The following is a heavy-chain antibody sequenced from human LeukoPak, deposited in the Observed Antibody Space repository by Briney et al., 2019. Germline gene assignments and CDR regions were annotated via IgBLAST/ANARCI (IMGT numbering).Heavy chain of an antibody. CDR1: GFTFSNYA. CDR2: IKQDGSEK. CDR3: ARDYGDILTGYYEGGFDY. D-gene: IGHD3-9*01. Sequence: GGSLRLSRAASGFTFSNYAMTWVRQAPGKGLEWVANIKQDGSEKYYVDSVKGRFTISRDNSKNTLYLQMNSLRAEDTAVYYCARDYGDILTGYYEGGFDYWGQGTLVTVSS. J-gene: IGHJ4*02. V-gene: IGHV3-7*01.